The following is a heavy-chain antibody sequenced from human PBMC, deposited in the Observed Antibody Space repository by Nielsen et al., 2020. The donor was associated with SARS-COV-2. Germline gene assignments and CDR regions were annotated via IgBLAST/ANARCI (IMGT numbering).Heavy chain of an antibody. CDR2: IYHSGST. CDR1: GCSISSGGYS. J-gene: IGHJ6*02. Sequence: LRLSCAVSGCSISSGGYSWSWIRQPPGKGLEWIGYIYHSGSTYYNPSLKSRVTISVDRSKNQFSLKLSSVTAADTAVYYCAREGYYYDSSAPSVWGQGTTVTVSS. D-gene: IGHD3-22*01. CDR3: AREGYYYDSSAPSV. V-gene: IGHV4-30-2*01.